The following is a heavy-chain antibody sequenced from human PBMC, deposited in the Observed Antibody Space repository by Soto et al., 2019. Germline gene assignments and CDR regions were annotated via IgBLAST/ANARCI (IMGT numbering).Heavy chain of an antibody. CDR3: VSSVVPAIRCGDEREPRGYYYVMDV. Sequence: QVQLVQSGAEVKKPGSSVKVSCKASGGTFGSYAITWVRRAPGQGLEWLGGIIPILNSPAYAQKFQARVVITADEITNTAYMELNSLRFDDTAVYYCVSSVVPAIRCGDEREPRGYYYVMDVCGQGATVTVSS. J-gene: IGHJ6*02. D-gene: IGHD2-21*02. CDR2: IIPILNSP. V-gene: IGHV1-69*01. CDR1: GGTFGSYA.